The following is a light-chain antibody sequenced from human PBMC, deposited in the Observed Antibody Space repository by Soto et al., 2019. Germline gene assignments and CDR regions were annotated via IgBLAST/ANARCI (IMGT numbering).Light chain of an antibody. J-gene: IGLJ1*01. CDR3: CSFANSNSFPYV. V-gene: IGLV2-14*01. CDR1: SSDVGGYKH. Sequence: QSALTQPASVSGSPGQSITISCTGTSSDVGGYKHVAWYQQHPGKPPKLMIYEVSNRPSGVSNRFSASKSGNTASLTISGLQAEDEADYHCCSFANSNSFPYVFGTGTKVTVL. CDR2: EVS.